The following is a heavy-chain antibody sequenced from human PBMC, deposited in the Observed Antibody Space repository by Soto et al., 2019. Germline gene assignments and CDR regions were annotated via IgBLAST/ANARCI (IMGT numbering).Heavy chain of an antibody. J-gene: IGHJ6*02. Sequence: GGSLRLSCAASGFTFSSYWMHWVRQAPGKGLVWVSRINSDGSSTSYADSVKGRFTISRDNAKNTLYLQMNSLRAEDTAVYYCASVVGYFEWLLFPTDYYYGMDVWGQGTTVTVYS. D-gene: IGHD3-9*01. CDR3: ASVVGYFEWLLFPTDYYYGMDV. V-gene: IGHV3-74*01. CDR1: GFTFSSYW. CDR2: INSDGSST.